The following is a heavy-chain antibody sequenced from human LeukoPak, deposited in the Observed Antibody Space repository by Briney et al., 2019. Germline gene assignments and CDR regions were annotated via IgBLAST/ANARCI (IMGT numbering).Heavy chain of an antibody. Sequence: GGSLRLSCAASGFTFSSYSMNWVRQAPGKGLEWVSYIRSSSNIIYYADSVKGRFTISRDNTKNSLYLQMNSLRAEDTAVYYCAHLPYGSGSYYNVGWDYWGQGTLVTVSS. D-gene: IGHD3-10*01. J-gene: IGHJ4*02. CDR1: GFTFSSYS. CDR2: IRSSSNII. V-gene: IGHV3-48*04. CDR3: AHLPYGSGSYYNVGWDY.